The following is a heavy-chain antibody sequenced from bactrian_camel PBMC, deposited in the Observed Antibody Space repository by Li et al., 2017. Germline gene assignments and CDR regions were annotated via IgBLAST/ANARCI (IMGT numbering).Heavy chain of an antibody. V-gene: IGHV3S53*01. Sequence: QVQLVESGGGLVHTGGSLRLSCTASGYRSSSTYCLAWFRQAPGKGREQVATLTTHGYTDYADSVKGRFTVAKDNAKNTMVLQMNRLTPEDSAMYYCAAVRYGVTWYPLCRARSADFGYWGQGTQVTVS. CDR1: GYRSSSTYC. D-gene: IGHD6*01. CDR2: LTTHGYT. CDR3: AAVRYGVTWYPLCRARSADFGY. J-gene: IGHJ6*01.